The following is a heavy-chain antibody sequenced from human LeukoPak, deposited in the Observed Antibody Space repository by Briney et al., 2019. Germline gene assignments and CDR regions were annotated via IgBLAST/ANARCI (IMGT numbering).Heavy chain of an antibody. CDR1: GGSFSGYY. Sequence: PSETLSLTCAVYGGSFSGYYWSWIRQPPGKGLEWIGEINHSGSTNYNPSLKSRVTISVDTSKNQFSLKLSSVTAADTAVYYCARGPRLLISRYYYYMVVWGKGTTVTVSS. D-gene: IGHD3-16*01. J-gene: IGHJ6*03. CDR3: ARGPRLLISRYYYYMVV. CDR2: INHSGST. V-gene: IGHV4-34*01.